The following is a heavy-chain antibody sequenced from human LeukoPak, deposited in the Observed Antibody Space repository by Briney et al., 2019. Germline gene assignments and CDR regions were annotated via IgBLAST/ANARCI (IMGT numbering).Heavy chain of an antibody. CDR3: ARRNERRAPGAFDI. Sequence: SETLSLTCAVYGGSFSGYYWSWIRQPPGKGLEWIGEINHSGSTNYNPSLKSRVTISVDTSKNQFSQKLSSVTAADTAVYYCARRNERRAPGAFDIWGQGTMVTVSS. CDR2: INHSGST. CDR1: GGSFSGYY. V-gene: IGHV4-34*01. D-gene: IGHD1-1*01. J-gene: IGHJ3*02.